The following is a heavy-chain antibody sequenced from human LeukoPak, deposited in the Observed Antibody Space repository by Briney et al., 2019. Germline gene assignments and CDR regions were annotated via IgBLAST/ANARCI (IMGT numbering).Heavy chain of an antibody. V-gene: IGHV4-61*02. CDR1: GGSISSGDYY. CDR3: ARSDVGSIKVVSPFDY. D-gene: IGHD2-15*01. J-gene: IGHJ4*02. Sequence: PSQTLSLTCTVSGGSISSGDYYWSWIRQPPGKGLEWIGRIYTSGSTNYNPSLKSRVTISVDTSKNQFSLKLSSVTAADTAVYYCARSDVGSIKVVSPFDYWGQGTLVTVSS. CDR2: IYTSGST.